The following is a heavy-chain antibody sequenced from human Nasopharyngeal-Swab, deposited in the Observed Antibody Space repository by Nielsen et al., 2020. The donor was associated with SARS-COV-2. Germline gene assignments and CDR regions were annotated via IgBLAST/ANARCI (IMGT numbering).Heavy chain of an antibody. Sequence: WIPQPPGKGLEWIGYIYYSGSTNYNPSLKSRVTISVDTSKNQFSLKLSSVTAADTAVYYCARDRGIFQYYYYGMDVWGQGTTVTVSS. CDR2: IYYSGST. J-gene: IGHJ6*02. V-gene: IGHV4-59*01. CDR3: ARDRGIFQYYYYGMDV. D-gene: IGHD3-10*01.